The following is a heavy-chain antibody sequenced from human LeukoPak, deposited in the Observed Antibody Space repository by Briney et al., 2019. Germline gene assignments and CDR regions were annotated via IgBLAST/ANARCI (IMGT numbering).Heavy chain of an antibody. CDR2: IDPSDSYT. CDR3: ARRDYGSGSYYKGADYYGMDV. CDR1: GYSFTSYW. Sequence: GESLKISCKGSGYSFTSYWISWVRQMPGKGLEWMGRIDPSDSYTNYSPSFQGHVTISADKSISTAYLQWSSLMASDTAMYYCARRDYGSGSYYKGADYYGMDVWGKGTTVTVSS. J-gene: IGHJ6*04. V-gene: IGHV5-10-1*01. D-gene: IGHD3-10*01.